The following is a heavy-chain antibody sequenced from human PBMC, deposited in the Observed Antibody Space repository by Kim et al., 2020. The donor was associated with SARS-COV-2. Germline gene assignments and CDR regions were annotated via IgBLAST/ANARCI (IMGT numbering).Heavy chain of an antibody. V-gene: IGHV1-3*01. CDR2: GNT. J-gene: IGHJ3*02. Sequence: GNTKYSQKFQGRVTSTRDTSASTAYMELSSLRSEDTAVYYCAREKGAFDIWGQGTMVTVSS. CDR3: AREKGAFDI.